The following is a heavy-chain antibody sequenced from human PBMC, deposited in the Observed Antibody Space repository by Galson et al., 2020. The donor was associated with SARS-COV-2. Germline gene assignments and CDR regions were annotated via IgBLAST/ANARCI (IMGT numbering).Heavy chain of an antibody. CDR1: GFTFSSYG. CDR2: IRYDGSNK. CDR3: AKGWARGVRGVITFFDY. Sequence: GGSLRLSCAASGFTFSSYGMHWVRQAPGKGLEWVAFIRYDGSNKYYADSVKGRFTISRDNSKNTLYLQMNSLRAEDTAVYYCAKGWARGVRGVITFFDYWGQGTLVTVSS. V-gene: IGHV3-30*02. J-gene: IGHJ4*02. D-gene: IGHD3-10*01.